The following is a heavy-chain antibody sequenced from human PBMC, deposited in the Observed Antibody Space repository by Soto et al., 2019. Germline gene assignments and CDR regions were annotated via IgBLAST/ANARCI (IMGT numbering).Heavy chain of an antibody. CDR1: GFTFSSYA. V-gene: IGHV3-64D*08. J-gene: IGHJ6*02. CDR2: ISSNGGST. CDR3: VKTIPGIAVADAVYYYYGMDV. D-gene: IGHD6-19*01. Sequence: GGSLRLSCSASGFTFSSYAMHWVRQAPGKGLEYVSAISSNGGSTYYADSVKGRFTISRDNSKNTLYLQMSSLRAEDTAVYYCVKTIPGIAVADAVYYYYGMDVWGQGTTVTVSS.